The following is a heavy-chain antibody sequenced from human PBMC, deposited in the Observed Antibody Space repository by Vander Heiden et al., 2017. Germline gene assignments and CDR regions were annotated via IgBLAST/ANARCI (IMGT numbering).Heavy chain of an antibody. D-gene: IGHD3-22*01. CDR3: ARYSYYYDRSGYVAYFDY. CDR1: GFSLSNARMG. Sequence: QVTLKESGPVLVKPTETLTLTCTVSGFSLSNARMGVSWIRQPPGKALEWLAHIFSNDEKSYSTSLKSRRTISKDTSKSQVVLTMTNMDPVDKATYYCARYSYYYDRSGYVAYFDYWGQGNLVTVSS. V-gene: IGHV2-26*01. J-gene: IGHJ4*02. CDR2: IFSNDEK.